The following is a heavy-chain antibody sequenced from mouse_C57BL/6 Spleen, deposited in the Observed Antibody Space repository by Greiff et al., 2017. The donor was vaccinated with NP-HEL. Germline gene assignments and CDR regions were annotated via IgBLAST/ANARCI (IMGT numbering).Heavy chain of an antibody. CDR1: GYAFSSSW. CDR2: IYPGDGDT. D-gene: IGHD2-4*01. V-gene: IGHV1-82*01. CDR3: ARDDYSSWFAY. Sequence: VQLQQSGPELVKPGASVKISCKASGYAFSSSWMNWVKQRPGKGLEWIGRIYPGDGDTNYNAKFKGKATLTADKSSSTAYLQLSSLTSEDSAVYFCARDDYSSWFAYWGQGTMVTVSA. J-gene: IGHJ3*01.